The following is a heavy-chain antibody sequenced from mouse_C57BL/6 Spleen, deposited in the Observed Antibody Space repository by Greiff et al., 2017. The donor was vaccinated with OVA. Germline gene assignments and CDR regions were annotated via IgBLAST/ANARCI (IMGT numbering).Heavy chain of an antibody. CDR1: GFTFSSYA. J-gene: IGHJ3*01. CDR3: AREERRRGAWFAY. D-gene: IGHD2-12*01. V-gene: IGHV5-4*01. CDR2: ISDGGSYT. Sequence: EVKLVESGGGLVKPGGSLKLSCAASGFTFSSYAMSWVRQTPEKRLEWVATISDGGSYTYYPDNVKGRFTISRDNAKNNLYLQMSHLKSEDTARYYCAREERRRGAWFAYWGQGTLVTVSA.